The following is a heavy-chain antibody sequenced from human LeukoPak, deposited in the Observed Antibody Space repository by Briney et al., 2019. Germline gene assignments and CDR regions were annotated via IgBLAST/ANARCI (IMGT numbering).Heavy chain of an antibody. D-gene: IGHD6-19*01. Sequence: GGSLRLSCAASGFTFSSYGMHWVRQAPGKGLEWVAFIRYDGGNKYYADSVKGRFTISRDNSKNTLYLQMNSLRAEDTAVYYCAKDTKAVVXTGNWFDPWGQGTLXTVS. CDR3: AKDTKAVVXTGNWFDP. CDR1: GFTFSSYG. V-gene: IGHV3-30*02. CDR2: IRYDGGNK. J-gene: IGHJ5*02.